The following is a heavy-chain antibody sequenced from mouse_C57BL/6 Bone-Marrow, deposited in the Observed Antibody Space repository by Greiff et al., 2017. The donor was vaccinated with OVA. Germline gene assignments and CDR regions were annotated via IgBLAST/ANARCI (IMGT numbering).Heavy chain of an antibody. V-gene: IGHV5-17*01. D-gene: IGHD2-2*01. CDR1: GFTFSDYG. CDR2: ISSGRSTI. Sequence: EVKLVESGGGLVKPGGSLKLSCAASGFTFSDYGMHWVRQAPEKGLEWVAYISSGRSTIYYADTVKGRLTISRDNAKNTLFLQMTSLRSEDTAMYYCARTSTMVTVRAMDYWGQGTSVTVSS. CDR3: ARTSTMVTVRAMDY. J-gene: IGHJ4*01.